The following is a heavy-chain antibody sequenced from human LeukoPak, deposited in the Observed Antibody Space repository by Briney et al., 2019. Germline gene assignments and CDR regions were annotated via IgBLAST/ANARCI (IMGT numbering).Heavy chain of an antibody. D-gene: IGHD2-21*02. CDR2: ISSSSSYI. CDR1: GFTFSSYS. CDR3: ASPYCGGDCYSTNAFDI. V-gene: IGHV3-21*01. Sequence: GGSLRLSCAASGFTFSSYSMNWVRQAPGKGLEWVSSISSSSSYIYYADSVKGRFTIFRDNAKNSLYLQMNSLRAEDTAVYYCASPYCGGDCYSTNAFDIWGQGTMVTVSS. J-gene: IGHJ3*02.